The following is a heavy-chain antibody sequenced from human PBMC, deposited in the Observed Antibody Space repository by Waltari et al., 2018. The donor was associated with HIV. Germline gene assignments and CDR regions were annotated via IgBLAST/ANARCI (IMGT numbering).Heavy chain of an antibody. D-gene: IGHD2-8*01. V-gene: IGHV4-59*01. CDR1: GGSIGSYY. J-gene: IGHJ6*02. Sequence: QVQLQESGPGLVRPSEALSLTCTVSGGSIGSYYCSWIRQPPGKELEWIGYIHYSGSANYNPSLKSRVTVSVDTYKHQFSLKLSSVTAADTAVYYCATLMVYAPRSHYYGMDVWGQGTTVIVSS. CDR3: ATLMVYAPRSHYYGMDV. CDR2: IHYSGSA.